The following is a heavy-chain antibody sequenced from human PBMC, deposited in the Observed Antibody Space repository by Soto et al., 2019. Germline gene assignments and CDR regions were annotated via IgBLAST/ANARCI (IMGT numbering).Heavy chain of an antibody. D-gene: IGHD3-16*01. J-gene: IGHJ4*02. V-gene: IGHV3-74*01. CDR1: GFTFSSYW. CDR3: ARSWGGELVS. CDR2: IKSDGSST. Sequence: EVQLVESGGGLVQPGGSLRLSCAASGFTFSSYWMHWVRQAPGKGLVWVSRIKSDGSSTSYADSVKGRFTISRDNAKNTLYLQINSLSAEDTAVYYCARSWGGELVSWGQGTLVTVSS.